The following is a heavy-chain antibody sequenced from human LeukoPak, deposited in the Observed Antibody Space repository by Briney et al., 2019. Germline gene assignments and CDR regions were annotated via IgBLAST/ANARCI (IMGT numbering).Heavy chain of an antibody. D-gene: IGHD5-24*01. CDR3: LMATLGY. V-gene: IGHV3-74*01. CDR2: ISSDGSST. J-gene: IGHJ4*02. CDR1: GFTFSSYW. Sequence: PGGSLRLSCAASGFTFSSYWMHWVRQAPGKGLVWVSRISSDGSSTSYADSVKGRFTIFRDNAKNTLYLQMNSLGAEDTAVYYCLMATLGYWGQGTLVTVSS.